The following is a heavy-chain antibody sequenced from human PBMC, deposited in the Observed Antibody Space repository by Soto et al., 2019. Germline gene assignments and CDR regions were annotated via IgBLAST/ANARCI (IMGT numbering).Heavy chain of an antibody. CDR2: INHDESSS. CDR3: ARRGPLSGLAY. Sequence: EVQLVESGGGLVQPGGSLRLSCAASGFTFSSYWMHWVRQAPGKGLVWVSRINHDESSSTYVDSVRGRFTISRDNAKNTLYLHMNSLRAEDTAVYYCARRGPLSGLAYCGQGTLVTVSS. D-gene: IGHD1-26*01. CDR1: GFTFSSYW. V-gene: IGHV3-74*01. J-gene: IGHJ4*02.